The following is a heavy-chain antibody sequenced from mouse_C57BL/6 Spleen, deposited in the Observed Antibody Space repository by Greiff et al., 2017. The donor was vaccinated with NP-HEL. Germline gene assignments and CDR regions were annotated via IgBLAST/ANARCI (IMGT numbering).Heavy chain of an antibody. Sequence: VQLKESGGGLVKPGGSLKLSCAASGFTFSDYGMHWVRQAPEQGLEWVAYISSGSSTIYYADTVKGRFTISRDNAKNTLFLQMTSLRSEDTAMYYCARGIYYGNYEDYCDYWGQGTTLTVSS. V-gene: IGHV5-17*01. CDR1: GFTFSDYG. J-gene: IGHJ2*01. CDR3: ARGIYYGNYEDYCDY. CDR2: ISSGSSTI. D-gene: IGHD2-1*01.